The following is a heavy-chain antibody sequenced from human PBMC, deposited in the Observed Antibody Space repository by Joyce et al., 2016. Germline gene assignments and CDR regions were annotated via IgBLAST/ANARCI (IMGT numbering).Heavy chain of an antibody. CDR3: ARGRVDYSTSYNWFDP. J-gene: IGHJ5*02. CDR1: GGSFSGYY. CDR2: INQSGST. Sequence: QVQLQQWGAGLLKPSETLSLTCAVYGGSFSGYYWGWIRQPPGKGLEWIGEINQSGSTIYSTSLKSRVTISGDRSKKQISLKLTSVTAADTAIYYCARGRVDYSTSYNWFDPWGQGSLVTVSS. V-gene: IGHV4-34*01. D-gene: IGHD6-6*01.